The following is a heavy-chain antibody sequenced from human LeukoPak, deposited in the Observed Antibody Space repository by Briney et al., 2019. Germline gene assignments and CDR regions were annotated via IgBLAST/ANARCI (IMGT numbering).Heavy chain of an antibody. CDR1: GFTFSSYA. CDR2: ISYDGSNK. J-gene: IGHJ3*02. V-gene: IGHV3-30*04. Sequence: GGSLRLSCAASGFTFSSYAMHWDRQAPGKGLEWVAVISYDGSNKYYADPVKGRFTISRDNSKNTLYLQLNSLRAEDTAVYYCARDYGNYEEGDAFDIWGQGTIVTASS. CDR3: ARDYGNYEEGDAFDI. D-gene: IGHD4-11*01.